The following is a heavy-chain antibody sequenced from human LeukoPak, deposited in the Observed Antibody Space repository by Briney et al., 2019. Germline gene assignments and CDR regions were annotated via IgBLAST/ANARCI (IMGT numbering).Heavy chain of an antibody. CDR3: ARVTPYFDY. Sequence: ASVNVSCKTSGYTFTAYYMHWVRQAPGQGLEWMGWINPNSGVTKYAQKLQGRVTMTTDTSTSTAYMELRSLRSDDTAVYYCARVTPYFDYWGQGTLVTVSS. J-gene: IGHJ4*02. D-gene: IGHD2-15*01. CDR2: INPNSGVT. CDR1: GYTFTAYY. V-gene: IGHV1-2*02.